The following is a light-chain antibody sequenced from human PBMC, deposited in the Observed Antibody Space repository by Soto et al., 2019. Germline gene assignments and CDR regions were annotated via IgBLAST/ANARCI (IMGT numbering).Light chain of an antibody. CDR2: EVS. CDR1: SSDVGGYKY. Sequence: QSALTQPASVSGSPGQSITISCTGTSSDVGGYKYVSWYRQHPGKAPKLMIYEVSHRPSGVSDRFSGSKSGNTASLTISGLQAEDEADYYCSSYTSSSTPYVFGTGTKVTVL. J-gene: IGLJ1*01. V-gene: IGLV2-14*01. CDR3: SSYTSSSTPYV.